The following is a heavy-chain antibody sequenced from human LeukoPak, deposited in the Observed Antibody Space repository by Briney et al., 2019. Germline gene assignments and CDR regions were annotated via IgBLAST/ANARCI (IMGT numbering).Heavy chain of an antibody. J-gene: IGHJ4*02. CDR2: ISGSGGST. D-gene: IGHD3-22*01. V-gene: IGHV3-23*01. CDR3: AKDQYGWAYYYDSSGYKD. Sequence: GGSLRLSCAASGFTFGPYTMNWVRQAPGKGLEWVSAISGSGGSTYYADSVKGRFTISRDNSKNTLYLQMNSLRAEDTAVYYCAKDQYGWAYYYDSSGYKDWGQGTLVTVSS. CDR1: GFTFGPYT.